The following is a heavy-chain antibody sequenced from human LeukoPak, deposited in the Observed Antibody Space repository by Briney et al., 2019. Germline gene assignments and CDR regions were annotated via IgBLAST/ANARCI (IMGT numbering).Heavy chain of an antibody. V-gene: IGHV3-23*01. CDR3: AKDVGDGDPSDYYYYYMDV. J-gene: IGHJ6*03. Sequence: TGGSLRLSCAASDFSFITYAMSWVRQAPGKGLEWVSTISGGGDATYYADSVKGRFTISRDNSKNTLYLQTNSLRAEDTAVYYCAKDVGDGDPSDYYYYYMDVWGKGTTVTVSS. CDR1: DFSFITYA. D-gene: IGHD4-17*01. CDR2: ISGGGDAT.